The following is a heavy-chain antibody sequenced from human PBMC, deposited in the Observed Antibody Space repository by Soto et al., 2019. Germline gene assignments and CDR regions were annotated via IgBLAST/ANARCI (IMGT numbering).Heavy chain of an antibody. D-gene: IGHD2-8*01. CDR2: INPSGGST. CDR1: GFTFTTYF. Sequence: ASVKVSCKASGFTFTTYFMHWVRQAPGQGLEWMGLINPSGGSTSYAQKFQGRVTMTRDTSTSTAYMELSSLRSEDTAVYYCARDNEGLDYWGQGTLVTV. J-gene: IGHJ4*02. CDR3: ARDNEGLDY. V-gene: IGHV1-46*01.